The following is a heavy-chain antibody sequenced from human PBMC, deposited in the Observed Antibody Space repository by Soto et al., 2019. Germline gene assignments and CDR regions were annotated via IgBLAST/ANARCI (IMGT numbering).Heavy chain of an antibody. CDR3: AREAPKDSLYDYIWGSYRWFSTEGLDY. V-gene: IGHV1-2*04. CDR1: GYTFTGYY. J-gene: IGHJ4*02. CDR2: INPNSGGT. Sequence: GASVKVSCKASGYTFTGYYMHWVRQAPGQGLEWMGWINPNSGGTNYAQKFQGWVTMTRDTSISTAYMELSRLRSDDTAVYYCAREAPKDSLYDYIWGSYRWFSTEGLDYRGQRTLVTGSS. D-gene: IGHD3-16*02.